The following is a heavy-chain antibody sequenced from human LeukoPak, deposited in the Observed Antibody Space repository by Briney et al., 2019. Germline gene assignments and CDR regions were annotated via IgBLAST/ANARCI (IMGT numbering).Heavy chain of an antibody. D-gene: IGHD3-3*01. V-gene: IGHV3-23*01. J-gene: IGHJ4*02. CDR2: ISGSGGST. Sequence: SGGSLRLSCAASGFTFSSYAMSWVRQAPGKGLEWVSAISGSGGSTYYADSVKGRFTISRDNSKNTLYLQMNSLRAEDTAVYYCAKSDRRITIFGVVPTDGGQGTLVTVSS. CDR1: GFTFSSYA. CDR3: AKSDRRITIFGVVPTD.